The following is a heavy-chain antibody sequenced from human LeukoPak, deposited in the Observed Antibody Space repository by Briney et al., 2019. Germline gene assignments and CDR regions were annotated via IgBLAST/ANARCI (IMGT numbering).Heavy chain of an antibody. CDR3: ARHTGSLYDFWSGYIDY. CDR1: GYTFTSYG. V-gene: IGHV1-18*01. CDR2: ISVYNGNT. Sequence: ASVKVSCTASGYTFTSYGISWVRQAPGQGLEWMGWISVYNGNTKYVQKFQGRVTMTTDTSTRTAYMELRSLRSDDTAVYYCARHTGSLYDFWSGYIDYWGQGTLVTVSS. J-gene: IGHJ4*02. D-gene: IGHD3-3*01.